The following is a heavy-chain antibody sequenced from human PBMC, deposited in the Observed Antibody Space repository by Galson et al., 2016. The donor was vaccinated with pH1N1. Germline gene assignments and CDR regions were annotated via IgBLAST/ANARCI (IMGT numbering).Heavy chain of an antibody. CDR2: IIPIFGTA. V-gene: IGHV1-69*06. J-gene: IGHJ6*02. CDR3: ARGQASVSTSYYYGMDV. CDR1: GGTFNNYP. D-gene: IGHD4-11*01. Sequence: QSGAEVKKPGASVKVSCKASGGTFNNYPISWLRQAPGHGLEWMGRIIPIFGTANYAQKFQGRVTITADKPTSTAYMELSSLRSEDTAVYYCARGQASVSTSYYYGMDVWGQGTTVTVSS.